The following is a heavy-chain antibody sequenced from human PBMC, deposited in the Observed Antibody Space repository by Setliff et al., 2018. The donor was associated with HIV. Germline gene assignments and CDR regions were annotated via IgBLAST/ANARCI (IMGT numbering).Heavy chain of an antibody. CDR1: GFTFSRYE. V-gene: IGHV3-48*03. D-gene: IGHD6-13*01. J-gene: IGHJ4*02. CDR2: ISSSGGTI. CDR3: ARDSSSWYEFYFDY. Sequence: GGSLRLSCAASGFTFSRYEMNWVRQAPGKGLEWVSYISSSGGTIYYADSVKGRFTISRDNAKNSLYLQMNSLRAEDTAVYYCARDSSSWYEFYFDYWGQGTLVTVSS.